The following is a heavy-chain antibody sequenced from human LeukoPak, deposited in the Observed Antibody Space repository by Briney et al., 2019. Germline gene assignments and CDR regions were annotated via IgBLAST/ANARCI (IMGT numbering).Heavy chain of an antibody. CDR1: GFTVSRNY. Sequence: GGSLRLSCVVSGFTVSRNYMRWVRPAPGKGLEWVSLIYSGGSTYYADSVKGRFTISRDNSKNTLYLQMNSLRAEDTAVYFCARGFTYNYDSSGYRRGYDAFDVWGQGTMVTVSS. D-gene: IGHD3-22*01. CDR2: IYSGGST. CDR3: ARGFTYNYDSSGYRRGYDAFDV. V-gene: IGHV3-53*01. J-gene: IGHJ3*01.